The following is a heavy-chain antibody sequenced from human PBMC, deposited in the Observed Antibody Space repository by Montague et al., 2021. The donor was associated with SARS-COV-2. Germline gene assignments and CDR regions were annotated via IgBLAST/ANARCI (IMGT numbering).Heavy chain of an antibody. V-gene: IGHV2-70*11. J-gene: IGHJ6*02. Sequence: PALVKPTQTLTLTCTFSGFSLSTSGMCMTWIRQPPGKALEWLARIDWDGDKYYNTSLKSRLTISKDTSKSLVVLTMTNMDPVDTATYYCARGPSDTYYYNGMDVWGRGTTVTVCS. CDR3: ARGPSDTYYYNGMDV. CDR2: IDWDGDK. CDR1: GFSLSTSGMC.